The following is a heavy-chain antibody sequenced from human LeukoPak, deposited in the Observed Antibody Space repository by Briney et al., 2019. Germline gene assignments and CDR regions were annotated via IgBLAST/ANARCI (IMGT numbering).Heavy chain of an antibody. V-gene: IGHV4-61*02. D-gene: IGHD3-22*01. J-gene: IGHJ3*02. Sequence: SQTLSLTCTVFGGSITSGTYYWSWIRQAAGKGLEWIGRIYASGSTNYNPSLKSRVTISVDTSKNQFSLKLSSVTAADTAVYYCARDGSRSSGYYQSDAFDIWGQGTMVTVSS. CDR2: IYASGST. CDR3: ARDGSRSSGYYQSDAFDI. CDR1: GGSITSGTYY.